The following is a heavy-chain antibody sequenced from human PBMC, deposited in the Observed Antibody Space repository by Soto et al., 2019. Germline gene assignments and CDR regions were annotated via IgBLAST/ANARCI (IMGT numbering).Heavy chain of an antibody. Sequence: QVQLQESGPGLVKPSETLSLTCTVSGGSVSSGSYYWSWIRQPPGKGLEWIGYIYYSGSTNYNPSLKTRITRSVDTSKNQFSVKLSSVTAADTAVYYCAGAPSVVAAANWFDPWGQGTLVTVSS. J-gene: IGHJ5*02. V-gene: IGHV4-61*01. CDR3: AGAPSVVAAANWFDP. D-gene: IGHD2-15*01. CDR1: GGSVSSGSYY. CDR2: IYYSGST.